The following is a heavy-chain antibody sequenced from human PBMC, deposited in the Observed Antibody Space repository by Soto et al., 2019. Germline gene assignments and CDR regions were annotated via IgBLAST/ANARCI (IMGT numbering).Heavy chain of an antibody. J-gene: IGHJ6*02. V-gene: IGHV1-69*12. CDR3: AQDKDRQQLGGNYYYGIDV. Sequence: QVQLVQSGAEVKKPGSSVTVSCKASGGTFGNSAISWVRQAPGQGLEGMGGIIPIFSTPDYAQKLQGRVKITADESTSTAYMEFTRKRSEDTAVYYCAQDKDRQQLGGNYYYGIDVWGQGTTVTVSS. CDR2: IIPIFSTP. D-gene: IGHD3-3*02. CDR1: GGTFGNSA.